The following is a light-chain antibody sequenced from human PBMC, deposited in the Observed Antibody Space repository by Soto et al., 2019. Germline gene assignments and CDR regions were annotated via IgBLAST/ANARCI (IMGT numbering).Light chain of an antibody. J-gene: IGKJ1*01. CDR3: QQYNDWPLT. Sequence: EILMTQSPVTLSVSPGERATLSCSASQSVSSNLAWYQQKPGQAPSLLIYGAFTRATGIPARFSGTGSGTEFTLTISSLQSEDFALYYCQQYNDWPLTFGQGTKVEL. CDR1: QSVSSN. CDR2: GAF. V-gene: IGKV3-15*01.